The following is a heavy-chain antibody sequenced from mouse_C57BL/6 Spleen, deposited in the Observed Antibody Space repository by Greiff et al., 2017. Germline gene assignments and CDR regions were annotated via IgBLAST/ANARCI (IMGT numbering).Heavy chain of an antibody. Sequence: QVQLQQSGPELVKPGASVKISCKASGYAFSSSWMNWVKQRPGKGLEWIGRIYPGDGDTNYNGKFKGKATLTADKSSSTAYMQLSSLTSEDSAVYFCAREGITTVVAAPWGQGTTLTVSS. V-gene: IGHV1-82*01. CDR3: AREGITTVVAAP. CDR2: IYPGDGDT. J-gene: IGHJ2*01. D-gene: IGHD1-1*01. CDR1: GYAFSSSW.